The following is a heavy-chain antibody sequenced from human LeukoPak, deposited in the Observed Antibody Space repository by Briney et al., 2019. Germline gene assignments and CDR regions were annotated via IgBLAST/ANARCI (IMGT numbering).Heavy chain of an antibody. D-gene: IGHD6-19*01. Sequence: GGSLRLSCAASGFTFSSYGMHWVRQAPGKGLEWVALIWYDGSKQYYADSVKGRFTISRDNSKNTLHLQMNSLRAEDTAVFYCARLIGWSRFARWGQGALVTVSS. V-gene: IGHV3-33*01. CDR1: GFTFSSYG. CDR2: IWYDGSKQ. CDR3: ARLIGWSRFAR. J-gene: IGHJ5*02.